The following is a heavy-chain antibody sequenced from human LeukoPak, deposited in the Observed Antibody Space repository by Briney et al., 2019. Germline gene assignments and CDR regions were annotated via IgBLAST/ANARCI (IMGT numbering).Heavy chain of an antibody. D-gene: IGHD1-26*01. Sequence: SETLSLTCTVSGGSISSYYWSWLRQPPGKGLEWIGYIYYSGSTNYNPSLKSRVTISVDTSKNQFSLKLSSVTAADTAVYYCARTGGTIPDYWGQGTLVTVSS. CDR2: IYYSGST. V-gene: IGHV4-59*01. J-gene: IGHJ4*02. CDR1: GGSISSYY. CDR3: ARTGGTIPDY.